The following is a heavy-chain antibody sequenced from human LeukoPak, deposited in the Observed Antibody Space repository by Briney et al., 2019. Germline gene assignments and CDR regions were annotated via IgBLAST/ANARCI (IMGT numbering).Heavy chain of an antibody. J-gene: IGHJ4*02. CDR3: AKYEVAVTTAWDY. Sequence: QSGGSLRLSCAASGFTFSSYGMHWVRQAPGKGLEWVSAISGGGDSTYYADSVKGRFTISRDNSKNTLYLQINSLRAEDTAIYYCAKYEVAVTTAWDYWGQGTLVTVSS. D-gene: IGHD4-17*01. CDR1: GFTFSSYG. V-gene: IGHV3-23*01. CDR2: ISGGGDST.